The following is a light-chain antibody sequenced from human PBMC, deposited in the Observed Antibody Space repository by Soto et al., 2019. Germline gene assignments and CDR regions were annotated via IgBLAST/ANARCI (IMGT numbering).Light chain of an antibody. J-gene: IGKJ1*01. CDR3: QQYNSQGT. V-gene: IGKV1-39*01. Sequence: DIQMTQSPSSLSASVADRVTITCRASQSIRRSLNWYQQKPGKAPKLLIYAASSLQSGVPSRFSGSGYGTDFTLTITSLQSEDFATYYCQQYNSQGTFGQGTKVDIK. CDR2: AAS. CDR1: QSIRRS.